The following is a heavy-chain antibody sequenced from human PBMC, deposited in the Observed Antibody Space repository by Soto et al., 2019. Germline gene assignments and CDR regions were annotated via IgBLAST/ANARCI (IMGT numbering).Heavy chain of an antibody. CDR2: ISGSGGST. CDR3: AKSEKYYYDSSGDPGLDY. CDR1: GFTFSSYA. Sequence: PGGSLRLSCAASGFTFSSYAMSWVRQAPGKGLEWVSAISGSGGSTYYADSVKGRFTISRDNSKNTLYRQMNSLRAEDTAVYYCAKSEKYYYDSSGDPGLDYWGQGTLVTVSS. D-gene: IGHD3-22*01. J-gene: IGHJ4*02. V-gene: IGHV3-23*01.